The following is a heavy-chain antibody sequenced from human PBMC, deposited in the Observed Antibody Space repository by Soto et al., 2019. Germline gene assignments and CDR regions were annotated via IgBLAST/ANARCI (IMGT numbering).Heavy chain of an antibody. CDR2: INPNSGVT. CDR1: GDTFTGYY. V-gene: IGHV1-2*04. J-gene: IGHJ6*03. Sequence: QVQLVQSGAEVKKPGASVTVSCRASGDTFTGYYMHWVRQAPGQGLEWMGWINPNSGVTKYAQKFQGWVTMTRTTTIRTVYMQLSRLRSDDTAVYYCARESGGATATLDYYYFYMDVWGTGTTVTVSS. CDR3: ARESGGATATLDYYYFYMDV. D-gene: IGHD5-12*01.